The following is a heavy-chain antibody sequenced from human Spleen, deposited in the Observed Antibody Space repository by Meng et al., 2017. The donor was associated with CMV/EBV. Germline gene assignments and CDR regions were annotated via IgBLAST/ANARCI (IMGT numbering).Heavy chain of an antibody. CDR3: ARVRTGTILN. D-gene: IGHD1-7*01. CDR1: GGSVSSGSYY. CDR2: IYYSGST. Sequence: SETLSLTCTVSGGSVSSGSYYWSWIRQPPGKGLEWIGYIYYSGSTNYNPSLKSRVTISVDTSKNQFSLKLSSVTAADTAVYYCARVRTGTILNWGQGTLVTVSS. J-gene: IGHJ4*02. V-gene: IGHV4-61*01.